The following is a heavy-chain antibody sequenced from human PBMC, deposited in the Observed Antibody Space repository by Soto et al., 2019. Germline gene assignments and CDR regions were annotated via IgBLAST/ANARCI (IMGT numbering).Heavy chain of an antibody. D-gene: IGHD3-22*01. CDR2: ISAYNGNT. V-gene: IGHV1-18*01. Sequence: ASVKVSCKASGYTFTSYGISWVRQAPGQGLEWMGWISAYNGNTKYAQKLQGRVTMTTDTSTSTAYMELRSLRSDDTAVYYCARDGYYDSSGYYRDYWGQGTLVTVSS. CDR1: GYTFTSYG. J-gene: IGHJ4*02. CDR3: ARDGYYDSSGYYRDY.